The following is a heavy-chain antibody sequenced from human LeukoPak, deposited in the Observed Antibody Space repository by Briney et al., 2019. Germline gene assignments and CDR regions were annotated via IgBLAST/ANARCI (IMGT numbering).Heavy chain of an antibody. CDR1: GGSISSYY. CDR3: ARGPPNGHDDSTDYYVPACLDF. V-gene: IGHV4-59*08. J-gene: IGHJ4*02. CDR2: IYYSGST. D-gene: IGHD3-22*01. Sequence: SETLSLTCTVSGGSISSYYWSWIRQPPGKGLEWIGYIYYSGSTNYNPSLKSRVTISVDMSKNQFSLKLSSVTAADTAVYYCARGPPNGHDDSTDYYVPACLDFWGQGTLVTVSS.